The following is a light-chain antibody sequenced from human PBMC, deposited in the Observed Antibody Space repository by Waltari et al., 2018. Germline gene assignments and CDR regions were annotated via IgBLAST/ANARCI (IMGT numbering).Light chain of an antibody. CDR3: SSYVANNNPV. Sequence: QSALTQPPSASGSPGQSVTISCPGTSSAVGGYYFGSWYQHPPGKAPRLIIYEVSERPSGVPDRFSGSKSGNTASLTVSGLQAEDEADYYCSSYVANNNPVFGGGTKLTVL. J-gene: IGLJ2*01. V-gene: IGLV2-8*01. CDR1: SSAVGGYYF. CDR2: EVS.